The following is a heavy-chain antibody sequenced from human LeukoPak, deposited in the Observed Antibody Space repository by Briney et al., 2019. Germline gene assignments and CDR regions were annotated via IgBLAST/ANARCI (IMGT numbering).Heavy chain of an antibody. D-gene: IGHD1-26*01. J-gene: IGHJ4*02. CDR2: INHSGST. CDR3: ARGVATSWHYFDY. Sequence: SETLSLTCAVYGGSFSGYYWSWIRQPPGKGLEWIGEINHSGSTNYNPSLKRRVTISVDTSKNQFSLKLSSVTAADTAVYYCARGVATSWHYFDYWGQGTLVTVSS. CDR1: GGSFSGYY. V-gene: IGHV4-34*01.